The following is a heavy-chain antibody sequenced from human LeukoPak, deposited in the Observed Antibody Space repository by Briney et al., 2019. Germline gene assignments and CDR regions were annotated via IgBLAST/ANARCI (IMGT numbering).Heavy chain of an antibody. CDR1: GYTFTSYD. CDR2: MNPSGGHT. Sequence: GASVKVSCKASGYTFTSYDINWVRRATGQGPEWMGWMNPSGGHTNYAQSLQGRVTMTRNTSTSTAYMDLSSLRSEDTAVYYCTRRSVAGTFDYWGQGTLVTVSS. CDR3: TRRSVAGTFDY. V-gene: IGHV1-8*01. J-gene: IGHJ4*02. D-gene: IGHD6-19*01.